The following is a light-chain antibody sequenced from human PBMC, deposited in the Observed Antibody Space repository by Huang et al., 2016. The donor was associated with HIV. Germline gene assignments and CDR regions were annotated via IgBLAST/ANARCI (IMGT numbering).Light chain of an antibody. Sequence: EVVMTQSPVTLSVSPGERATLSCRASQSVNNKLAWFQQKPGQAPRLLIHDASIRATGIPDRGSGSGSGTEFTLTISSLQSEDFAVYYCQQYNNWPPWTFGQGTKVEIK. J-gene: IGKJ1*01. V-gene: IGKV3-15*01. CDR3: QQYNNWPPWT. CDR1: QSVNNK. CDR2: DAS.